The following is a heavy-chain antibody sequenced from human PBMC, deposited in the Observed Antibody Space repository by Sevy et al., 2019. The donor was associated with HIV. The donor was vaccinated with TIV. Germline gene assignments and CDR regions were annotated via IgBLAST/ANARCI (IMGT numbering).Heavy chain of an antibody. CDR1: GYTFTDYY. D-gene: IGHD3-22*01. CDR3: AREFDSSANDAFDI. CDR2: ISPNIDGT. Sequence: ASVKVSCEASGYTFTDYYMHWVRQAPGQGPEWMGWISPNIDGTKYTQKFQGRVTLTRDTSISTAYMELSRLGPDDTAVYYCAREFDSSANDAFDIWGEGTMVSVSS. V-gene: IGHV1-2*02. J-gene: IGHJ3*02.